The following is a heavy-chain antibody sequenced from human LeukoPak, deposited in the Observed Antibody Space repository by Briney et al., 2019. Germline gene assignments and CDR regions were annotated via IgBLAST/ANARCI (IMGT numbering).Heavy chain of an antibody. Sequence: ASETLSLTCTVSGGSISSYYWSWIRQPPGKGLEWIGYIYYSGSTNYNPSLKSRVTISVDTSKNQFSLKLSSVTAADTAVYYCARGGDIVVVPAAWNRFDPWGQGTLVTVSS. CDR3: ARGGDIVVVPAAWNRFDP. CDR1: GGSISSYY. D-gene: IGHD2-2*01. J-gene: IGHJ5*02. CDR2: IYYSGST. V-gene: IGHV4-59*01.